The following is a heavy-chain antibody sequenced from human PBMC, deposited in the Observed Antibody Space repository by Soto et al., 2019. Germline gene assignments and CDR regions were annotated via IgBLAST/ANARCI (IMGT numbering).Heavy chain of an antibody. CDR1: GFTFSSYA. D-gene: IGHD4-17*01. CDR3: ARSQYPTTDRASAFDI. CDR2: ISYDGSNK. V-gene: IGHV3-30-3*01. Sequence: GGSLRLSCAASGFTFSSYAMHWVRQAPGKGLEWVAVISYDGSNKYYADSVKGRFTISRDNSKNTLYLQMNSLRAEDTAVYYCARSQYPTTDRASAFDIWGQGTMVTVSS. J-gene: IGHJ3*02.